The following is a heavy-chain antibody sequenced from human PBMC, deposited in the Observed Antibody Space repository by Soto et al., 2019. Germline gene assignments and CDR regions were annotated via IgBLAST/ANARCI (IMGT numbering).Heavy chain of an antibody. V-gene: IGHV1-2*02. CDR3: ARDTDSYYSDTSGYWNY. Sequence: EASVKVSCKASGYTFTDYYIHWVRQAPGQGLEWMGWVNPNSGGANYAQKFQGRVAMTRDTSIGTAYLELRTLRFDDTAVYFCARDTDSYYSDTSGYWNYWGQGTRVTVSS. CDR1: GYTFTDYY. J-gene: IGHJ4*02. D-gene: IGHD3-22*01. CDR2: VNPNSGGA.